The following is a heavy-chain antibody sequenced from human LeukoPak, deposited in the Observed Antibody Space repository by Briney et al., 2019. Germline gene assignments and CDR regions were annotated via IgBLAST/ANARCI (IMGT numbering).Heavy chain of an antibody. J-gene: IGHJ4*02. CDR3: ARGPLWYYFDY. D-gene: IGHD2-8*02. CDR1: GGSISSGSYY. Sequence: PSETLSLTCTVSGGSISSGSYYWSWIPQPAGKGLEWIGRIYTSGSTNYNPSLKSRVTISVDTSKNQFSLKLSSVTAADTAVYYCARGPLWYYFDYWGQGTLVIVSS. V-gene: IGHV4-61*02. CDR2: IYTSGST.